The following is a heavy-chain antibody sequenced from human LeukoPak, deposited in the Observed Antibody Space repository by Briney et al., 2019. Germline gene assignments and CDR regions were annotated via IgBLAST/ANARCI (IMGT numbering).Heavy chain of an antibody. CDR2: INHSGST. V-gene: IGHV4-34*01. D-gene: IGHD4-17*01. CDR1: GGSFSGYY. J-gene: IGHJ1*01. Sequence: SETLSLTCAVYGGSFSGYYWSWIRQPPGEGLEWTGEINHSGSTNYNPSLKSRVTISVDTSKNQFSLKLSSLTAADTAVYYCARGPPTVTRKKQQRTFLDYFQHWGQGTLVTVSS. CDR3: ARGPPTVTRKKQQRTFLDYFQH.